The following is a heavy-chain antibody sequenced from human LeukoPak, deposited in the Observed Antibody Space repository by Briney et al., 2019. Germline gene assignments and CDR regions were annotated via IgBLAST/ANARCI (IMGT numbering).Heavy chain of an antibody. CDR2: ISWDSGNS. CDR1: GFALDDYA. Sequence: GGSLRLSCAATGFALDDYAMHWVRQPPGKGLEWVSSISWDSGNSVYADSVKGRFTISRDNAKNSLFLQMNSLTPEDTALYYCIKDLRLDLHLDTFEIWGQGTMVTVS. D-gene: IGHD1-7*01. V-gene: IGHV3-9*01. CDR3: IKDLRLDLHLDTFEI. J-gene: IGHJ3*02.